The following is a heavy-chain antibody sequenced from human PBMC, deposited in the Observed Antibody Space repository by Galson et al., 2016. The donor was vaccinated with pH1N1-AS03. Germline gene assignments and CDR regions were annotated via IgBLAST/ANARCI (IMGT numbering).Heavy chain of an antibody. CDR2: IDHSGTT. CDR3: ARPLAVTDAFDI. D-gene: IGHD2-21*02. CDR1: GYSISSGHY. V-gene: IGHV4-38-2*01. J-gene: IGHJ3*02. Sequence: ETLSLTCAVSGYSISSGHYWGWIRQPPGKGLEWIGSIDHSGTTYYNPSLKSRVTISVDTSKNEFSLRLTSVTAADTAVYYCARPLAVTDAFDIWGQGTMVTIS.